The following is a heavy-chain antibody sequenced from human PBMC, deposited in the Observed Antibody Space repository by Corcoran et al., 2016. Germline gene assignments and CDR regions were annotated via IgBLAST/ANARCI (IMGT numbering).Heavy chain of an antibody. Sequence: QVQLVQSGAEVKKPGASVKVSCKASGYTFTSYDINWVRQATGQGLEWMGWMNPNSGNTGYAQKFQGRVTMTRNTSISTAYMELSSLRSEDTAVYYCARGLYVDTAMVTPPSYYYYGMDVWGQGTTVTVSS. V-gene: IGHV1-8*01. J-gene: IGHJ6*02. D-gene: IGHD5-18*01. CDR3: ARGLYVDTAMVTPPSYYYYGMDV. CDR1: GYTFTSYD. CDR2: MNPNSGNT.